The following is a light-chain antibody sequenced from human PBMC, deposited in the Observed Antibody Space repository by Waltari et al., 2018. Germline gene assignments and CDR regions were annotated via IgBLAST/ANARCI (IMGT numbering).Light chain of an antibody. J-gene: IGLJ2*01. V-gene: IGLV1-40*01. CDR1: SSNIAAGNA. CDR3: QSFDSNLNGGVL. Sequence: QSVLTQPPSVSGAPGQRVTISCTGSSSNIAAGNAVTWSQHLPGTAPKLLIYGNTDRPSGVPDRFSGSKSGTSASLAITGLRAEDEGDYYCQSFDSNLNGGVLFGGGTKLTVL. CDR2: GNT.